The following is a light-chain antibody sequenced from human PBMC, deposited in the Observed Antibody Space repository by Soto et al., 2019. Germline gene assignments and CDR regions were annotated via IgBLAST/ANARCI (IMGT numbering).Light chain of an antibody. J-gene: IGKJ1*01. V-gene: IGKV3-15*01. CDR2: SAS. CDR3: QQYNNWPRT. CDR1: QSVSTN. Sequence: DRVMTQSPVTLSASPGATATLSCRASQSVSTNVAWYQQRPGQAPSLLIYSASIRATNISARFAGSASGTEFTLAITSLQPEDSAVYYCQQYNNWPRTFGQGTKVEL.